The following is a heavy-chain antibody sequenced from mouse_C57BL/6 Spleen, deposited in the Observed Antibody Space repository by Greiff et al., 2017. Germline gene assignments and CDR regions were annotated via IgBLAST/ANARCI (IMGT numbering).Heavy chain of an antibody. V-gene: IGHV1-18*01. J-gene: IGHJ4*01. CDR3: ARKGGAMDY. Sequence: VQLQQSGPELVKPGASVKIPCKASGYTFTDYNMDWVKQSHGKSLEWIGDINPNNGGTIYNQKFKGKATLTVDKSSSTAYMGLRSLTSEDTAVYYCARKGGAMDYWGQGTSVTVSS. CDR2: INPNNGGT. CDR1: GYTFTDYN.